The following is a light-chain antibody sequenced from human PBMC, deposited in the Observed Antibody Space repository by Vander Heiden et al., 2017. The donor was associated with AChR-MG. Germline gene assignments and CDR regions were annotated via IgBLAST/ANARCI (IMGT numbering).Light chain of an antibody. J-gene: IGLJ3*02. V-gene: IGLV6-57*03. Sequence: NFMLTQPPSVSASPGKTVTISCTRSSRDIATNFVQSYRQRPGSAPTAVIYENDRRPAGIPGRFTGSIDSSSNSASLVISGLKPEDEADYYCQSYDSNIMAVFGGGTKLTVL. CDR2: END. CDR3: QSYDSNIMAV. CDR1: SRDIATNF.